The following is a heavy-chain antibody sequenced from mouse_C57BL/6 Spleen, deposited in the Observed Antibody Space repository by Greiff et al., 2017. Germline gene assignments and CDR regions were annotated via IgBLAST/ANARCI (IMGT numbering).Heavy chain of an antibody. Sequence: QVQLQQSGPGLVAPSQSLSITCTVSGFSLTSYAISWVRQPPGKGLEWLGVIWPGGGTNYNSALKSRLSISKDNSKSQVFLKMNSMQTDDTARYYCARKGEVDYYGSSPVYFDYWGQGTTLTVSS. CDR3: ARKGEVDYYGSSPVYFDY. J-gene: IGHJ2*01. CDR2: IWPGGGT. D-gene: IGHD1-1*01. CDR1: GFSLTSYA. V-gene: IGHV2-9-1*01.